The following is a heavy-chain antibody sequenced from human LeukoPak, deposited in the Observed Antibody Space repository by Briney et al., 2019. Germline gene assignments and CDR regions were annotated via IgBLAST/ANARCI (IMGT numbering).Heavy chain of an antibody. CDR1: GFFFSSYG. D-gene: IGHD1-26*01. V-gene: IGHV3-30*02. J-gene: IGHJ6*03. CDR2: IWYDGSNK. CDR3: AKIPGGGSYSNFYYYMDV. Sequence: RGSLRLSCAASGFFFSSYGMHWVRQAPGKGLEWVAFIWYDGSNKYYADSVKGRFTISRDNSKNTLSLQMNSLRAEDTAVYYCAKIPGGGSYSNFYYYMDVWGKGTTVTISS.